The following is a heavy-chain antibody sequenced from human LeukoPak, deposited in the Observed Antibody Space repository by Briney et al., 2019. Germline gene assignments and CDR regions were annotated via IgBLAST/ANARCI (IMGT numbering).Heavy chain of an antibody. D-gene: IGHD4-17*01. CDR1: GLTFSSYA. V-gene: IGHV3-23*01. Sequence: GGSPRLSCATSGLTFSSYAMSWVRQAPGKGLEWVSAISGSGGSTYYADSVKGRFTISRDNSKNTLYLQMNSLRAEDTAVYYCAKDRKTTVTTYDYWGQGTLVTVSS. CDR2: ISGSGGST. CDR3: AKDRKTTVTTYDY. J-gene: IGHJ4*02.